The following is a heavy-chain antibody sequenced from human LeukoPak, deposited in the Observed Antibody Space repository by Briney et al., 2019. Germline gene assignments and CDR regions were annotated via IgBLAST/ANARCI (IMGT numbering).Heavy chain of an antibody. V-gene: IGHV4-59*01. CDR2: IYYSGST. Sequence: KPSETLSLTCTVSGYSIGTWYYWGWIRQPPGKGLEWIGYIYYSGSTNYNPSLKSRVTISLDTSKNQFSLKLNSVTAADTAMYYCARSFSPNYYDLLDYWGQGTLVTVSS. J-gene: IGHJ4*02. D-gene: IGHD3-22*01. CDR3: ARSFSPNYYDLLDY. CDR1: GYSIGTWYY.